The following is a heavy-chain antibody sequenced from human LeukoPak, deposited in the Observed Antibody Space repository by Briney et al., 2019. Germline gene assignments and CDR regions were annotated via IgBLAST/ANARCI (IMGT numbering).Heavy chain of an antibody. CDR3: ALSPKGLPYDY. CDR1: GFTFNNYA. Sequence: PGGSLRPSCAASGFTFNNYAMSWVRQAPGKGLEWVSGISGSSGTTYYADSVKGRFTISRDISRNTLYLQMNSLRAEDTAVYYCALSPKGLPYDYWGQGTLVTVSS. J-gene: IGHJ4*02. V-gene: IGHV3-23*01. D-gene: IGHD5-18*01. CDR2: ISGSSGTT.